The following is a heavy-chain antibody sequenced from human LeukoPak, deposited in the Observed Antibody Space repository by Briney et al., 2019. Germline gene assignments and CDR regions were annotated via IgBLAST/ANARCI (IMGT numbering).Heavy chain of an antibody. D-gene: IGHD1-26*01. CDR2: INPNSGGT. Sequence: ASVTVSCKASGYTFTGYYMHWVRQAPGQGLEWMGWINPNSGGTNYAQKFQGRVTMTRDTSISTAYMELSRLRSDDTAVYYCARDGSRTAYNWFDPWGQGTLVTVSS. V-gene: IGHV1-2*02. CDR3: ARDGSRTAYNWFDP. CDR1: GYTFTGYY. J-gene: IGHJ5*02.